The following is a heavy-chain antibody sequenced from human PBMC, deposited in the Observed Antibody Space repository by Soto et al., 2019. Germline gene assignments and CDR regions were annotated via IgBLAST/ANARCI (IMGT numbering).Heavy chain of an antibody. D-gene: IGHD2-15*01. CDR3: ARDRCSGGSCYSNYYYRMDV. CDR1: GGSISSYY. CDR2: IYYSGST. V-gene: IGHV4-59*01. J-gene: IGHJ6*02. Sequence: QVQLQESGPGLVKPSETLSLTCTVSGGSISSYYWSWIRQPPGKGLEWIGYIYYSGSTNYNPSLNSRVTISVDTSKKQFSLKLSAVTAADTAVYYCARDRCSGGSCYSNYYYRMDVWGQGTTVTVSS.